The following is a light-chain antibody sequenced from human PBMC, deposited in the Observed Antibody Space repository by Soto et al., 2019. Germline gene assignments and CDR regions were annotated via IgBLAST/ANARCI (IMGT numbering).Light chain of an antibody. CDR2: DVT. V-gene: IGLV2-14*03. CDR3: SSYTSRSTLGV. J-gene: IGLJ2*01. CDR1: YSDIGGYNY. Sequence: QSALTQPASVSGSPGQSITISCTGAYSDIGGYNYVSWYQQHPGKAPKLMIYDVTNRPSGVSYRFSGSKSGNTASLTISGLQAEDEADYYCSSYTSRSTLGVFGGGTKLTVL.